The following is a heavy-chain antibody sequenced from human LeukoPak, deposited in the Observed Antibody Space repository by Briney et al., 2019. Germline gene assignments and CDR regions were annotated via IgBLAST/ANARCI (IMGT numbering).Heavy chain of an antibody. CDR1: GFTFDDYA. V-gene: IGHV3-9*01. J-gene: IGHJ6*03. Sequence: GGSLRLSCAASGFTFDDYARHWVRQAPGKGLEWVAGISWNSGSTGYADSVKGRFTISRDTAKNSLFLQMNSLKPEDTAVYYCARDAHCSSTSCYRGAYYYYYYMDVWGKGTTVTVSS. D-gene: IGHD2-2*01. CDR2: ISWNSGST. CDR3: ARDAHCSSTSCYRGAYYYYYYMDV.